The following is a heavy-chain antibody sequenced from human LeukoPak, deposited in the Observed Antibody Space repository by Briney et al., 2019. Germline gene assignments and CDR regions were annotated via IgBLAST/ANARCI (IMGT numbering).Heavy chain of an antibody. J-gene: IGHJ6*03. CDR2: ISYDGSNK. CDR1: GFTFSSYA. D-gene: IGHD3-10*01. CDR3: AKSKGSGSYDYYYYYMDV. Sequence: PGGSLRLSCAASGFTFSSYAMHWVRQAPGKGLEWVAVISYDGSNKYYADSVKGRYTISRDNSKNTLYLQMNSLRAEDTAVYYCAKSKGSGSYDYYYYYMDVWGKGTTVTISS. V-gene: IGHV3-30*04.